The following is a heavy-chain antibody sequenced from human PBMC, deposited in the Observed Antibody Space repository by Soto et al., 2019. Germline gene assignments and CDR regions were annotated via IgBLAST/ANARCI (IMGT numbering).Heavy chain of an antibody. D-gene: IGHD3-3*01. V-gene: IGHV1-2*02. J-gene: IGHJ3*02. CDR1: GYPVTAYY. CDR3: ARGGGVGVAGSAAFDM. Sequence: QLHLVQSGAVVKKPGASVTVSCSASGYPVTAYYMHWVRQAPGRGLEWMGGINPATGAAKYTQTFQGRVTMARDTSTSTGFMELGGLTSEDTALFYCARGGGVGVAGSAAFDMWGQGTLVTVSS. CDR2: INPATGAA.